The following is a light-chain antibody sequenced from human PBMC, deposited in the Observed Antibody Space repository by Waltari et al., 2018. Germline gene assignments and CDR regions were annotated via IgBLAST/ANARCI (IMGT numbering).Light chain of an antibody. Sequence: DIVMTQFPLSLPATLGQPASFSCRSSQCLVYSDGVTYLNCFHQRPGQSPSLLIYHVSNRASGVPDRFRGGGSGTYFTLRISRVQAEDVGVYYCMHSVQWPWTFGQGTKVEIK. V-gene: IGKV2-30*01. J-gene: IGKJ1*01. CDR1: QCLVYSDGVTY. CDR3: MHSVQWPWT. CDR2: HVS.